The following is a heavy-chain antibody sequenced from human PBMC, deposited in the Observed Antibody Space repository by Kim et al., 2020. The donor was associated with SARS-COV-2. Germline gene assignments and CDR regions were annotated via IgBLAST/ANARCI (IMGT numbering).Heavy chain of an antibody. Sequence: SETLSLTCTVSGGSISSYYWSWIRQPPGKGLEWIGYIYYSGSTNYNLSLKSRVTISVDTSKNQFSLKLSSVTAADTAVYYCARTQVFGVVFDYWGQGTLVTVSS. CDR3: ARTQVFGVVFDY. CDR1: GGSISSYY. CDR2: IYYSGST. J-gene: IGHJ4*02. D-gene: IGHD3-3*01. V-gene: IGHV4-59*08.